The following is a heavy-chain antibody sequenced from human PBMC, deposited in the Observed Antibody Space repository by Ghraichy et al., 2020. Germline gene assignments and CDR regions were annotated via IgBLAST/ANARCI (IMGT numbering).Heavy chain of an antibody. CDR3: AGLLDYYYGMDV. CDR2: IYYSGST. CDR1: GGSISRSNYY. J-gene: IGHJ6*02. Sequence: SETLSLTCTVSGGSISRSNYYWVWIRQPPGKGLEWIGSIYYSGSTYYNTSLKSRVTISVDTSKNQFSLKLSSVTAADTAVYYCAGLLDYYYGMDVWGQGTTVTVSS. V-gene: IGHV4-39*01.